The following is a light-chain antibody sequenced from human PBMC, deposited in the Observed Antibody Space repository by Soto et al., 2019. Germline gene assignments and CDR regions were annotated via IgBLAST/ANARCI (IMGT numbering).Light chain of an antibody. CDR1: QSLLHRNGFNF. V-gene: IGKV2-28*01. J-gene: IGKJ5*01. CDR3: MQALQTPIP. Sequence: DIGVSHTPLLLRVTPGEPSSISWRSNQSLLHRNGFNFLDWYRQRPGQSPQLLIYLGSNRASGVPDRFSGSGSGTDFTLKISRVEAEYVGLYYCMQALQTPIPFGQGTRLEIK. CDR2: LGS.